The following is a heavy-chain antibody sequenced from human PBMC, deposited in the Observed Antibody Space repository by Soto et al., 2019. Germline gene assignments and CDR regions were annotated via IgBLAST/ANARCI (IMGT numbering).Heavy chain of an antibody. CDR1: GFTFSSYS. D-gene: IGHD5-12*01. Sequence: GGSLRLSCAASGFTFSSYSMNWVRQAPGKGLEWVSSISSSSSYIYYADSVKGRFTISRDNAKNSLYLQMNSLRAEDTAVYYCARLRAVLSGYDYWGQGTLVTVSS. CDR3: ARLRAVLSGYDY. V-gene: IGHV3-21*01. CDR2: ISSSSSYI. J-gene: IGHJ4*02.